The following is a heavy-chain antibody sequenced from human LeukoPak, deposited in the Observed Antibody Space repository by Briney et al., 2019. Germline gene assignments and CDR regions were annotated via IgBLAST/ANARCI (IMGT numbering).Heavy chain of an antibody. V-gene: IGHV3-23*01. CDR3: AKDLLDLSSDY. Sequence: GVPLRLSCAASGFTFSAYAMSWVRQAPGKGLDWVSTISGSGATTYYADSVKGRFTISRDNSKNTLYLQMNSLRAEDTAIYYCAKDLLDLSSDYWGQGTLVTVSS. CDR2: ISGSGATT. J-gene: IGHJ4*02. CDR1: GFTFSAYA. D-gene: IGHD3-16*02.